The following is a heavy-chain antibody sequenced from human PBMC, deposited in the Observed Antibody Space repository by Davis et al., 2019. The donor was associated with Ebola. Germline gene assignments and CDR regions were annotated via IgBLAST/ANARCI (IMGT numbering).Heavy chain of an antibody. CDR3: ARDLSGMHDY. V-gene: IGHV3-74*01. D-gene: IGHD6-19*01. CDR1: GFTFTTYW. J-gene: IGHJ4*02. CDR2: INEDGSTT. Sequence: PGGSLRLSCAASGFTFTTYWMHWVRHATGRGLVWVSRINEDGSTTNYADSVKGRFTISRDNAKNTLYLQMNSLRAEDTAVYYCARDLSGMHDYWGQGTLVTVSS.